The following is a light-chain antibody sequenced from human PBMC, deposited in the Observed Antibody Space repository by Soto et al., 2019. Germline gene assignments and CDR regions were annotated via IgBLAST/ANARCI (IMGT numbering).Light chain of an antibody. V-gene: IGLV2-14*01. CDR1: SNDVGGYNF. CDR2: EVT. J-gene: IGLJ2*01. Sequence: QSALTQPASVSGSPGQSITISCTGSSNDVGGYNFVSWYQQHPGKAPKLLIYEVTNRPSGISDRFSGSRSGNTASLTISGRQPEDEAGYHCASYTSTNSLIFAGGTKLTVL. CDR3: ASYTSTNSLI.